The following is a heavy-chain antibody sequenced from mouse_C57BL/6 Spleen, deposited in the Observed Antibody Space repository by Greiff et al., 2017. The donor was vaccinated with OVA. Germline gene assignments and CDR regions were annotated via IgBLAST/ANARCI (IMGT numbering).Heavy chain of an antibody. J-gene: IGHJ3*01. CDR1: GYTFTSYW. Sequence: VQLQQSGTVLARPGASVKMSCKTSGYTFTSYWMHWVKQRPGQGLEWIGAIYPGNSDTSYNQKFKGKAKLTAVTSASTAYMELSSLTNEDSAVYFCTRKRDYGGPAWFAYWGQGTLVTVSA. CDR3: TRKRDYGGPAWFAY. D-gene: IGHD1-1*02. V-gene: IGHV1-5*01. CDR2: IYPGNSDT.